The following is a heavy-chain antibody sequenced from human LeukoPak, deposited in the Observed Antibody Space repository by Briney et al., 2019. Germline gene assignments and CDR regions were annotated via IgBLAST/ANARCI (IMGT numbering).Heavy chain of an antibody. Sequence: GGSLRLSCAASGFTFSDYSMNWVRQAPGKGLEWISYIGIDSGNTNYADSVKGRFTISGDKAKNSLYLQMNSLRVEDTAVYYCARGGVYCSSTSCYISEFDYWGQGTLVTVSS. CDR2: IGIDSGNT. CDR1: GFTFSDYS. D-gene: IGHD2-2*02. V-gene: IGHV3-48*01. CDR3: ARGGVYCSSTSCYISEFDY. J-gene: IGHJ4*02.